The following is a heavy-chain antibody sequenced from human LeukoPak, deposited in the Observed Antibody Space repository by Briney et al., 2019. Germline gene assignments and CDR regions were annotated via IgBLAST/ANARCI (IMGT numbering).Heavy chain of an antibody. Sequence: GGSLRLSCTASGFTFGDYAMSWVRQAPGKGLEWVGFIRSKAYGGTTEYAASVKGRFTISRDDSKSIAYLQMNSLKTEDTAVYYCTRVWGRHAFDIWGQGTMVTVSS. V-gene: IGHV3-49*04. CDR3: TRVWGRHAFDI. D-gene: IGHD3-16*01. CDR2: IRSKAYGGTT. CDR1: GFTFGDYA. J-gene: IGHJ3*02.